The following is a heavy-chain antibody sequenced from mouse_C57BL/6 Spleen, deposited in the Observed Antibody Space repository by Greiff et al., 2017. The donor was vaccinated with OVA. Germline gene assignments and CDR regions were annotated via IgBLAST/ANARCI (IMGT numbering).Heavy chain of an antibody. CDR3: AHYYGSGDY. V-gene: IGHV1-82*01. CDR1: GYAFSSSW. D-gene: IGHD1-1*01. Sequence: QVQLQQSGPELVKPGASVKISCKASGYAFSSSWMNWVKQRPGKGLEWIGRIYPGDGDTNYNGKFKGKATLTADKSSSTAYMQLSSLTSEDCAVYFCAHYYGSGDYWGQGTSVTVSS. J-gene: IGHJ4*01. CDR2: IYPGDGDT.